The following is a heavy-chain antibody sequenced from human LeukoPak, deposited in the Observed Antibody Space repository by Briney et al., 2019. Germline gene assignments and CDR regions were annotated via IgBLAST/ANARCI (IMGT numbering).Heavy chain of an antibody. D-gene: IGHD5-12*01. J-gene: IGHJ4*02. CDR3: AKSGGYDPEYYFDY. CDR1: GFTFRNYA. CDR2: ISGSGGST. V-gene: IGHV3-23*01. Sequence: GGSLRLSCAASGFTFRNYAMSWVRQAPGKGLEWVSAISGSGGSTYYADSVKGRFTISRDNSKNTLYLQMNSLRAEDTAVYYCAKSGGYDPEYYFDYWGQGTLVTVSS.